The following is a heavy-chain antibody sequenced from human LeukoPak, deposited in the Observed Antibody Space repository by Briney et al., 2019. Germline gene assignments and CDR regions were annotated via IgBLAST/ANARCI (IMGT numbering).Heavy chain of an antibody. CDR3: ARVKGVVTAILDY. V-gene: IGHV4-59*01. D-gene: IGHD2-21*02. J-gene: IGHJ4*02. CDR1: GGSISSYY. Sequence: PSETLTLTCTVSGGSISSYYWSWIRQPPGKGLEWIGYIYYSGSTNYNPSLKSRVTISVDTSKIQFSLKLISVTAADTAVYYCARVKGVVTAILDYWGQGTLVTVSS. CDR2: IYYSGST.